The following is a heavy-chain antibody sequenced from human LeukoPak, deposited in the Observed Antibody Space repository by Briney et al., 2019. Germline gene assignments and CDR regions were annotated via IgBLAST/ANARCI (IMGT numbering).Heavy chain of an antibody. J-gene: IGHJ4*02. CDR2: IRYDGSNK. V-gene: IGHV3-30*02. CDR1: GFTFSSYG. D-gene: IGHD4-17*01. CDR3: AKGFDYGDEY. Sequence: GGSLRLSCAASGFTFSSYGMHWVRQAPGKGLEWVAFIRYDGSNKYYADSGKGRFTISRDNSKNTLYLQMNSLRAGDTAVYYCAKGFDYGDEYWGQGTLVTVSS.